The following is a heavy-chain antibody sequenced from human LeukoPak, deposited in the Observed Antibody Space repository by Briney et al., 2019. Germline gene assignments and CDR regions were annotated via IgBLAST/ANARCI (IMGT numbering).Heavy chain of an antibody. CDR2: IIPILGIA. D-gene: IGHD5-12*01. CDR1: GGTFSSYA. CDR3: ARGGGYGTYYFDY. J-gene: IGHJ4*02. V-gene: IGHV1-69*04. Sequence: SVKVSCKASGGTFSSYAISWVRQAPGQGLDWMGRIIPILGIANYAQKFQGRVTITADKSTSTAYMELSSLRSEDAAVYYCARGGGYGTYYFDYWGQGTLVTVSS.